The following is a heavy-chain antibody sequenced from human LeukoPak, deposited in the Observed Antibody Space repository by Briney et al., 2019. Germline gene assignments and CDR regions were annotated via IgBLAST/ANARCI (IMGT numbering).Heavy chain of an antibody. J-gene: IGHJ4*02. Sequence: AAVKLSRKASGYTFTSYGISWVRQAPGQGLEWMGWISVYNGNTNYAQKLQGRVTMTTDTSTRTAHMELRSLRCDDTAVYYCARDYVGIGATTSFDYWGQGTLDTVSS. D-gene: IGHD5-12*01. CDR1: GYTFTSYG. CDR3: ARDYVGIGATTSFDY. CDR2: ISVYNGNT. V-gene: IGHV1-18*01.